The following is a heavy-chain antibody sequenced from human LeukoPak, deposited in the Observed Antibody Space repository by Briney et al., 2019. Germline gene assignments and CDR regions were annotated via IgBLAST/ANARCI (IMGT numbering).Heavy chain of an antibody. V-gene: IGHV4-61*01. CDR1: GGSISSGSYY. CDR3: AREYSSSWYPGGGFDP. Sequence: PSQTLSLTCTVSGGSISSGSYYWSWIRQPPGKGLEWIGYIYSGGSTNYNPSLKSRVTISVDTSKNQSSLKLSSVTAADTAVYYCAREYSSSWYPGGGFDPWGQGTLVTVSS. D-gene: IGHD6-13*01. CDR2: IYSGGST. J-gene: IGHJ5*02.